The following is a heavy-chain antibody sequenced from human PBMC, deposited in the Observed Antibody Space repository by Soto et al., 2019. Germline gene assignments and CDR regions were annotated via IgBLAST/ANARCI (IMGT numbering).Heavy chain of an antibody. D-gene: IGHD3-22*01. V-gene: IGHV4-30-4*01. CDR2: IYYSGST. J-gene: IGHJ4*02. CDR1: GGSISSGDYY. Sequence: PSETLSLTCTVSGGSISSGDYYWSWIRQPPGKGLEWIGYIYYSGSTYYNPSLKSRVTISVDTSKNQFSLKLSSVTAADTAVYYCARGTYDSSGYYLDYWGQGTLVTVSS. CDR3: ARGTYDSSGYYLDY.